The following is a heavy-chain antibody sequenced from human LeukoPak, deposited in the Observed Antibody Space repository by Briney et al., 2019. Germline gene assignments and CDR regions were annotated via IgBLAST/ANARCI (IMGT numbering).Heavy chain of an antibody. CDR3: AKFRYSSSSSVFDY. CDR1: GFTFSSYA. V-gene: IGHV3-30-3*02. CDR2: ISYDGSNN. J-gene: IGHJ4*02. Sequence: GGSLRLSCAASGFTFSSYAMHWVRQAPGKGLEWVAVISYDGSNNYYADSVKGRFTISRDNSKNTLYLQMNSLRAEDTAVYYCAKFRYSSSSSVFDYWGQGTLVTVSS. D-gene: IGHD6-6*01.